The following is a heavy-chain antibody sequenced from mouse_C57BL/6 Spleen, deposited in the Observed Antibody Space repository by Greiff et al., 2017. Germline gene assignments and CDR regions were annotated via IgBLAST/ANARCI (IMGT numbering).Heavy chain of an antibody. V-gene: IGHV1-64*01. CDR1: GYTFTSYW. CDR2: IHPNSGST. Sequence: QVQLQQPGAELVKPGASVKLSCKASGYTFTSYWMHWVKQRPGQGLEWIGMIHPNSGSTNYNEKFKSKATLTVDKSSSTAYMQLRSLTSEDSAVYYCARPTTVVTYYYAMDYWGQGTSVTDSS. D-gene: IGHD1-1*01. J-gene: IGHJ4*01. CDR3: ARPTTVVTYYYAMDY.